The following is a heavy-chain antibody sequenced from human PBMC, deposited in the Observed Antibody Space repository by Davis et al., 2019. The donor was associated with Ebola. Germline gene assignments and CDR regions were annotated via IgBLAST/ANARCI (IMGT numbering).Heavy chain of an antibody. J-gene: IGHJ4*01. Sequence: MPSETLSLTCAVSGGSISSSNWWSWVRQPPGKGLEWIGEIYHSGSTNYNPSLKSRVTISVDKSKNQFSLKLNTVTAADTAVYYCGRASKTNTGDYWGQGTLVNVSS. D-gene: IGHD2-8*02. CDR3: GRASKTNTGDY. V-gene: IGHV4-4*02. CDR2: IYHSGST. CDR1: GGSISSSNW.